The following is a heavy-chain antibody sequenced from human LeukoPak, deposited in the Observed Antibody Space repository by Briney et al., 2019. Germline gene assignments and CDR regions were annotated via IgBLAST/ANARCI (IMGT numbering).Heavy chain of an antibody. V-gene: IGHV4-61*02. D-gene: IGHD3-3*01. CDR1: GGSISSGSYY. J-gene: IGHJ3*02. CDR3: ARGAYDFWSGDGSGAFDI. Sequence: PSQTLSLTCTVSGGSISSGSYYWSWIRQPAGKGLEWIGRIYTSGSTNYNPSLKSRVTVSVDTSKNQFSLKLSSVTAADTAVYYCARGAYDFWSGDGSGAFDIWGQGTMVTVSS. CDR2: IYTSGST.